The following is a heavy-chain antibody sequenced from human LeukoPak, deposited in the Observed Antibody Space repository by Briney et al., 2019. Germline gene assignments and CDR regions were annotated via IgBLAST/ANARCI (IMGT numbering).Heavy chain of an antibody. V-gene: IGHV3-23*01. Sequence: PGGSLRLSCAASGFTFSSYGMSWVRQAPGKGLEWVSGISGSGGSTYYADSVKGRFTISRDNSKKTLYLQMNSLRAEDKAVYYCAKDSKIVGPTFRSYHYMDVWGKGTTVTVSS. D-gene: IGHD1-26*01. J-gene: IGHJ6*03. CDR1: GFTFSSYG. CDR3: AKDSKIVGPTFRSYHYMDV. CDR2: ISGSGGST.